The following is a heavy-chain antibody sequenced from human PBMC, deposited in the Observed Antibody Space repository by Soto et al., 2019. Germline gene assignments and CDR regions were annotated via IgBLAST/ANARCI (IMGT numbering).Heavy chain of an antibody. V-gene: IGHV1-18*01. D-gene: IGHD3-10*01. CDR2: ISAYNGNT. CDR3: ASGPHGGGGV. J-gene: IGHJ6*02. Sequence: QVQLVQSGAEVKKPGASVKVSCKASGYTFTSYGISWVRQAPGQGLEWMGWISAYNGNTNYAQKLQGRVTMTTDTSTATSHMEVRSPRSAGTAVYYWASGPHGGGGVWGQGTTVTVSS. CDR1: GYTFTSYG.